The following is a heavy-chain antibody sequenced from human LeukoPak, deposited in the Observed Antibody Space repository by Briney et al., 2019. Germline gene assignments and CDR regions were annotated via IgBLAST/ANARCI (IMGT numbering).Heavy chain of an antibody. CDR2: IWFDKNQ. V-gene: IGHV3-33*01. Sequence: GGSLRLSCAASGVILNDYGMHWVRQAPGKGLEWVADIWFDKNQHFADSVKGRFAISRDNSKNTVYLQINSLRAEDTAVYYCARDRHCVNGVCHSPPGMDVWGQGTTVTVSS. J-gene: IGHJ6*02. CDR3: ARDRHCVNGVCHSPPGMDV. CDR1: GVILNDYG. D-gene: IGHD2-8*01.